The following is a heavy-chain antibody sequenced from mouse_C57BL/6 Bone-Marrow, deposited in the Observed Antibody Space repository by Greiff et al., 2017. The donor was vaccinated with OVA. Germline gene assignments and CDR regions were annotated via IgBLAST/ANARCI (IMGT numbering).Heavy chain of an antibody. CDR3: APLLSAWFAY. CDR2: IHPSDSDT. V-gene: IGHV1-74*01. J-gene: IGHJ3*01. CDR1: GYTFTSYW. D-gene: IGHD1-1*01. Sequence: QVQLQQPGAELVKPGASVKVSCKASGYTFTSYWMHWVQQRPGQGLEWIGRIHPSDSDTNYTQKFKGKATLTVDKSSSTAYMQLSSLTDEDSEVYYCAPLLSAWFAYWGRGTLVTVSA.